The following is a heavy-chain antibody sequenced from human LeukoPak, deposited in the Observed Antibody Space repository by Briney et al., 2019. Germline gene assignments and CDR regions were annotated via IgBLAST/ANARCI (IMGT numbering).Heavy chain of an antibody. D-gene: IGHD3-22*01. CDR2: VSGSGGST. Sequence: PGGSLRLSCAASGFTFSTYGMSWVRQAPGKGLDWVSAVSGSGGSTHYADSVTGRFTISRDNAKNSLYLQMNSLRAEDTAVYYCARDQEPYYYDSSGYSPWGQGTLVTVSS. J-gene: IGHJ5*02. CDR3: ARDQEPYYYDSSGYSP. CDR1: GFTFSTYG. V-gene: IGHV3-23*01.